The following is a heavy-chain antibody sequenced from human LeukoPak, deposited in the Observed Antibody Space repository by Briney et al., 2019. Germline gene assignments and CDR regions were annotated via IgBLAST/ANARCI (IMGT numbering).Heavy chain of an antibody. Sequence: GASVKVSCKTSGYTFTNYDITWVRQAPGQGLEWLGWLTVYNGDTNYAQRFQGRVTMTTDTSTTTAYMELRNLRSDDTAVYYCARGSSSPVPNFDYWGQGTLVTVSS. D-gene: IGHD6-13*01. J-gene: IGHJ4*02. CDR2: LTVYNGDT. CDR3: ARGSSSPVPNFDY. V-gene: IGHV1-18*01. CDR1: GYTFTNYD.